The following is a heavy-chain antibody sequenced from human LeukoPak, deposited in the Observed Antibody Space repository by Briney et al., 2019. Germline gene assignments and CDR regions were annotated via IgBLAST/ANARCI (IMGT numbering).Heavy chain of an antibody. J-gene: IGHJ4*02. D-gene: IGHD3-22*01. CDR3: AREMTYDSDSRGFV. V-gene: IGHV3-20*04. CDR1: GLTFDDYG. CDR2: INWNGGST. Sequence: GSLRLSCAASGLTFDDYGMTWVRQAPGKGLEWVSGINWNGGSTGYADSVKGRFTISRDNAKNSLYLQMNSLRVEDTAVYYCAREMTYDSDSRGFVWGQGTLVTVSS.